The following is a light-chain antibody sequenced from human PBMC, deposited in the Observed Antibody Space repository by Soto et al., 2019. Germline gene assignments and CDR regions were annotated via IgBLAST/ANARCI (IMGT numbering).Light chain of an antibody. V-gene: IGLV1-40*01. CDR1: SSNIGAGYD. Sequence: QSVLTQPPSVSGVPGQRVTISCTGSSSNIGAGYDVHWYQQLPGTAPKLLIYGNSNRPSGVPDRFSGSKSGTSASLAITGLQAEDEADYYCQSYDSSPHVVFGGGTQLTVL. CDR2: GNS. J-gene: IGLJ2*01. CDR3: QSYDSSPHVV.